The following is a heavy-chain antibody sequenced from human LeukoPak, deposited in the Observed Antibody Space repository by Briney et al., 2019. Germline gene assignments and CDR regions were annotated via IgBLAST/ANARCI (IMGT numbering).Heavy chain of an antibody. J-gene: IGHJ6*03. Sequence: GGSLKLSCAASGYFLSVSALRWGRQAPGEGRGWVGRIRAKANHCATVYAESVKGRFTISRDDSKTTVNRQRNNMKTEDAGVYCWRGTGDYLAYYCLDVWGKGTPVIDSS. CDR3: RGTGDYLAYYCLDV. CDR1: GYFLSVSA. D-gene: IGHD2-21*02. CDR2: IRAKANHCAT. V-gene: IGHV3-73*01.